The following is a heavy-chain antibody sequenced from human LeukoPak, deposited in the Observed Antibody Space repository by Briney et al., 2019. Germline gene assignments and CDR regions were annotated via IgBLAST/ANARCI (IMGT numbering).Heavy chain of an antibody. CDR1: GGSITNSNW. V-gene: IGHV4-4*02. CDR3: ARGPYSYDSSGAFDI. Sequence: SETLSLTCAVSGGSITNSNWWSWVRRPPGKGLERIAEIHHSGGTNYNPSLKSRVTISIDTSKNHFSLKLSSVTAADTAVYFCARGPYSYDSSGAFDIWGQGTMVTVSS. J-gene: IGHJ3*02. D-gene: IGHD3-22*01. CDR2: IHHSGGT.